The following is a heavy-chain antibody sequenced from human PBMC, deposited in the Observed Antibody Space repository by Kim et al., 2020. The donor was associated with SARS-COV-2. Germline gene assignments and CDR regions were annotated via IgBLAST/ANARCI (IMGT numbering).Heavy chain of an antibody. J-gene: IGHJ6*02. CDR2: IIPIFGTA. V-gene: IGHV1-69*06. CDR3: ARVRGDSWHYYYYGMDV. Sequence: SVKVSCKASGGTFSSYAISWVRQAPGQGLEWMGGIIPIFGTANYAQKFQGRVTITADKSTSTAYMELSSLRSEDTAVYYCARVRGDSWHYYYYGMDVWGQGTTVTVSS. D-gene: IGHD2-21*02. CDR1: GGTFSSYA.